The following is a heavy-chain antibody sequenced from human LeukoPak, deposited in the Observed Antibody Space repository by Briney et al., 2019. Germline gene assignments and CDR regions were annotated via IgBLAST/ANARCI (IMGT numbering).Heavy chain of an antibody. D-gene: IGHD2-21*02. CDR1: GFTFNIFD. J-gene: IGHJ4*02. CDR2: ISDDGSIK. V-gene: IGHV3-30*03. Sequence: PGRSLRLSCAASGFTFNIFDMHWVRQAPGKGLEWVAVISDDGSIKYYADSVKGRFTISRDNAENTVYLQMYSLSAEDTAVYYCAREVVLTATSVFDYWGQGSLVAVSS. CDR3: AREVVLTATSVFDY.